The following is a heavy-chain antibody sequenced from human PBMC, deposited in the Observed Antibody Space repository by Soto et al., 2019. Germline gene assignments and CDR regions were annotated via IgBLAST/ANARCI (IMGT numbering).Heavy chain of an antibody. V-gene: IGHV4-39*01. J-gene: IGHJ5*02. CDR3: ARLLYWFDP. Sequence: LSLTCTVSGGSIGSSSYYWGWIRQPPGKGLEWIGSIYYSGSTYYNPSLKSRVTISVDTSKNQFSLKLSSVTAADTAVYYCARLLYWFDPWGQGTLVTVSS. CDR1: GGSIGSSSYY. D-gene: IGHD3-10*01. CDR2: IYYSGST.